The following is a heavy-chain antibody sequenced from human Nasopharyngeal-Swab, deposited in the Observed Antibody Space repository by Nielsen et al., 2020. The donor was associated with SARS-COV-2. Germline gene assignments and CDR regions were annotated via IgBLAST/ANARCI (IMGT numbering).Heavy chain of an antibody. D-gene: IGHD6-19*01. CDR1: GFTFGYYG. CDR3: AGDIGHSSGWYSYYSYGMDV. J-gene: IGHJ6*02. Sequence: GGSLRLSCAASGFTFGYYGMHWVRQAPGKGLEWVAVISYDGSKKYYVDSVKGRLTISRDNSKNTLYLQMNSLRAEDTAVYYCAGDIGHSSGWYSYYSYGMDVWGQGTTVTVSS. CDR2: ISYDGSKK. V-gene: IGHV3-30*03.